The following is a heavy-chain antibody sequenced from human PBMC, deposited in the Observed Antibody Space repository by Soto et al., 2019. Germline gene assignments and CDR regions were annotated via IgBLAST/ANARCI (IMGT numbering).Heavy chain of an antibody. D-gene: IGHD2-2*01. CDR3: AKYARGLGLVDY. J-gene: IGHJ4*02. V-gene: IGHV3-23*01. Sequence: GGSLRLSYAASGFNFSIYAIRWVRQAPGKGLEWVSAISGSGGSTYYADSVKGRFTISRDNSKNTLYLQMNSLRAEDTAVYYCAKYARGLGLVDYWGQGTLVTVS. CDR2: ISGSGGST. CDR1: GFNFSIYA.